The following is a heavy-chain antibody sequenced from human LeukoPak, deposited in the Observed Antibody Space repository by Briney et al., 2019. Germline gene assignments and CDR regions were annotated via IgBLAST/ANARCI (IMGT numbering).Heavy chain of an antibody. CDR1: GFTFSSYG. CDR2: IRYDRSNK. V-gene: IGHV3-30*02. Sequence: GGSLRLSCAASGFTFSSYGMHWVRQAPGKGLEWVAFIRYDRSNKYYADSVKDRLTISRDNSKNTLYLQMNSLRAEDTAVYYCARDLWFGEPQYYFDYWGQGTLVTVSS. D-gene: IGHD3-10*01. CDR3: ARDLWFGEPQYYFDY. J-gene: IGHJ4*02.